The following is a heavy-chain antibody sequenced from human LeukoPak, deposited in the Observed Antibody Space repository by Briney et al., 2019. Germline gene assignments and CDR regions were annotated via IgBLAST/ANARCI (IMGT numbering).Heavy chain of an antibody. Sequence: PGGSLRLSCAASGFTLSSYSMNWVRQAPGKGLEWVSSISSSSSYIYYADSVKGRFTISRDNAKNSLYLQMNSLRAEDTAVYYCARTIAVAGFRYFQHWGQGTLVTVSS. D-gene: IGHD6-19*01. CDR2: ISSSSSYI. CDR3: ARTIAVAGFRYFQH. CDR1: GFTLSSYS. J-gene: IGHJ1*01. V-gene: IGHV3-21*01.